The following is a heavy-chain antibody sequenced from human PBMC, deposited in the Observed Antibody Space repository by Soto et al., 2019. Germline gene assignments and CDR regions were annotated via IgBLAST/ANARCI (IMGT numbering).Heavy chain of an antibody. J-gene: IGHJ4*02. D-gene: IGHD5-18*01. Sequence: SVKVSCKASGLTFTSSAVQWVRQARGQRLEWIGWIVVGSGNTNYAQKFQERVTITRDMSTSTAYMELSSLRSEDTAVYYCAASETDTAMVDFDYWGQGTLVTVSS. CDR3: AASETDTAMVDFDY. CDR2: IVVGSGNT. V-gene: IGHV1-58*01. CDR1: GLTFTSSA.